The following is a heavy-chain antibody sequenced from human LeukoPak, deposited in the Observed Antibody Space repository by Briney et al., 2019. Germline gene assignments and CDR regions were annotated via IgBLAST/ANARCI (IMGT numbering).Heavy chain of an antibody. Sequence: SETLSLTCSVSGGSISTYYWNWIRQTPGKGLEWIGHISYGNTEYNPSLKSRVTISVDTSKNQFSLKLTSVTAADTAVYYCARDKADSYGRYFDPWGQGALVTVSS. CDR2: ISYGNT. V-gene: IGHV4-59*01. CDR1: GGSISTYY. CDR3: ARDKADSYGRYFDP. J-gene: IGHJ5*02. D-gene: IGHD5-18*01.